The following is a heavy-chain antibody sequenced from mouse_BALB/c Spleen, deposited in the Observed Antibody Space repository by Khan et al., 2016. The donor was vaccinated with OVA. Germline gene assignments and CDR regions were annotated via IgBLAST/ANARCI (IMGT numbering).Heavy chain of an antibody. Sequence: EVQLQESGAELVKPGASVKLSCTASGFTIIDTYLHWVKQTPEQGLEWIGRIAPANGNSKYAPKFQGKATITADTSSNTSYLQLNSLTSEDAAVYYCARRSYDPRDFEVWGAGTTVTVSS. CDR2: IAPANGNS. J-gene: IGHJ1*01. CDR3: ARRSYDPRDFEV. CDR1: GFTIIDTY. D-gene: IGHD2-3*01. V-gene: IGHV14-3*02.